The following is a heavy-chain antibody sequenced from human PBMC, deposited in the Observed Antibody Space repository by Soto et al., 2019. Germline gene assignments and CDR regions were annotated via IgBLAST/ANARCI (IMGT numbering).Heavy chain of an antibody. D-gene: IGHD4-17*01. CDR1: GGSISSGGYY. CDR3: ARARGEYGDVDAFDI. Sequence: QVQLQESGPGLVKPSQTLSLTCTVSGGSISSGGYYWSWIRQHPGKGLEWIGYIYYSGSTYYNPSLQRRVTVSVDTSKNQFSLKLSSVTAADTAVYYCARARGEYGDVDAFDIWGQGTMVTVSS. V-gene: IGHV4-31*03. J-gene: IGHJ3*02. CDR2: IYYSGST.